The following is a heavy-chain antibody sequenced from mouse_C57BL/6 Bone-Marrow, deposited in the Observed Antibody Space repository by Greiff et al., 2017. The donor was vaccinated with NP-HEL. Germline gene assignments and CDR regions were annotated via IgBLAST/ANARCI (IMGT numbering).Heavy chain of an antibody. CDR1: GFTFSSYA. CDR2: ISDGGSYT. CDR3: SRGNYGSSGYFDV. D-gene: IGHD1-1*01. Sequence: EVMLVESGGGLVKPGGSLKLSCAASGFTFSSYAMSWVRQTPEKRLEWVATISDGGSYTYYPDNVKGRFTISRDNAKNNLYLQMSHLKSEDTAMYYCSRGNYGSSGYFDVWGTGTTVTVSS. V-gene: IGHV5-4*03. J-gene: IGHJ1*03.